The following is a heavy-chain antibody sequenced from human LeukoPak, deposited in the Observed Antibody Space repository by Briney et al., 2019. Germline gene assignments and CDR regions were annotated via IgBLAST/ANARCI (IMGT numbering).Heavy chain of an antibody. CDR1: GGSISSYY. D-gene: IGHD4-17*01. J-gene: IGHJ2*01. V-gene: IGHV4-4*07. CDR2: IYISGST. CDR3: ARDRPYGAYWYFDL. Sequence: PSETLSLTCTVSGGSISSYYWSWIRQPAGKGLEWIGRIYISGSTNYNPSLKSRVTMSVDTSKNQFSLKLSSVTAADTAVYYCARDRPYGAYWYFDLWGRGTLVTVSS.